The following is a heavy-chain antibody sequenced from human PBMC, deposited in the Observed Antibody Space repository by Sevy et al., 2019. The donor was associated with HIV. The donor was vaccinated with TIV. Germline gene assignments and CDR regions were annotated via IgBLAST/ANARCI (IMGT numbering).Heavy chain of an antibody. CDR2: ISGIGSST. CDR3: AKALNPALESMIEVIFRSLKGFDV. D-gene: IGHD3-22*01. V-gene: IGHV3-23*01. J-gene: IGHJ3*01. Sequence: GGSLRLSCAASGFTFNTHAMNWVRQAPGKGLEWVSVISGIGSSTYNADSVKGRFTISRDNSKNTLYLQMNSLRADDTALYYCAKALNPALESMIEVIFRSLKGFDVWGQGTMVTVSS. CDR1: GFTFNTHA.